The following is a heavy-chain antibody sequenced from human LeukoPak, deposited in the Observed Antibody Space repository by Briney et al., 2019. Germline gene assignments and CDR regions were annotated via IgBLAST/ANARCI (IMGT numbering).Heavy chain of an antibody. J-gene: IGHJ4*02. V-gene: IGHV3-33*06. D-gene: IGHD6-6*01. CDR1: GFTFSSYG. Sequence: PGGSLRLSCAASGFTFSSYGMHWVRQAPGKGLEWVAVIWYDGSNKYYADSVKGRFTISRDNSKNTLYLQMNSLRAEDTAVYYCANAKSIAAHGDYWGQGTLVTVSS. CDR2: IWYDGSNK. CDR3: ANAKSIAAHGDY.